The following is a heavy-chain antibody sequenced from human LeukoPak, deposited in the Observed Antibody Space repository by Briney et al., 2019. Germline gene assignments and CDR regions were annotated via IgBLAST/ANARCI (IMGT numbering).Heavy chain of an antibody. V-gene: IGHV4-38-2*02. CDR1: GYSISSGYY. D-gene: IGHD6-13*01. CDR3: ARDGSSSWYLDYYYYYMDV. CDR2: IYHSGST. J-gene: IGHJ6*03. Sequence: SETLSLTWTVSGYSISSGYYWGWIRQPPGKGLKWIGSIYHSGSTYYNPSLKSRVTISVDTSKNQFSLKLSSVTAADTAVYYCARDGSSSWYLDYYYYYMDVWGKGTTVTVSS.